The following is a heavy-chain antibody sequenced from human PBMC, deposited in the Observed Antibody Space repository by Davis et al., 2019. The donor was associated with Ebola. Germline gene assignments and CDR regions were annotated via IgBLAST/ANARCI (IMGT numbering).Heavy chain of an antibody. Sequence: PSETLSLTCTVSGGSFTTYYRTWIRQPSGKGREWIGYVYSSGSTNYSPSLKSRVTIPLDTSKNQFSLILSSVTAADTAVYYCARGVYGAYFDNWGQGTLVTVSS. CDR1: GGSFTTYY. CDR3: ARGVYGAYFDN. J-gene: IGHJ4*02. D-gene: IGHD4-17*01. V-gene: IGHV4-59*01. CDR2: VYSSGST.